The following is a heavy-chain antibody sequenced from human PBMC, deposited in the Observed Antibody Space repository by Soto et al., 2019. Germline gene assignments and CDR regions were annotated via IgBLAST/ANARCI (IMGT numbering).Heavy chain of an antibody. J-gene: IGHJ4*02. CDR2: IYYSGST. D-gene: IGHD3-3*01. V-gene: IGHV4-59*08. Sequence: PSETLSLTCPVSGGSISSYYWSWIRQPPGKGLEWIGYIYYSGSTNYNPSLKSRVTISVDTSKNQFSLKLSSVTAADTAVYYCARHRGPRSVAIYYWGQGTLVTVSS. CDR1: GGSISSYY. CDR3: ARHRGPRSVAIYY.